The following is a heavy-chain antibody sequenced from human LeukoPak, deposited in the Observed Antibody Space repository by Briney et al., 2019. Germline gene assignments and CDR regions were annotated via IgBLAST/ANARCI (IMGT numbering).Heavy chain of an antibody. CDR2: IYSGGST. CDR3: ARTDYSHFDY. J-gene: IGHJ4*02. V-gene: IGHV3-66*02. D-gene: IGHD3-16*01. CDR1: GFTVSSNY. Sequence: GGSLRLSCAASGFTVSSNYMNWVRQAPGKGLEWVSIIYSGGSTYYADSEKGRFAISRDNSKNTLYLQMNSLRVEDTAVYYCARTDYSHFDYWGQGTLVTVSS.